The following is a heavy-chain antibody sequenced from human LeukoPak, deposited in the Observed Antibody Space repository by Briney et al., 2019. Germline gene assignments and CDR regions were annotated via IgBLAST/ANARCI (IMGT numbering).Heavy chain of an antibody. Sequence: SGPTLVNPHRPSRCTFSGFSLSTNEEGVGWIRQPPGKALEWLALIYWDDDKRYSPSLKSRLTITKDTSKTQVVLTMTNMDPVDTATYYCAHRLGAYPYNYWGQGTLVTVSS. CDR1: GFSLSTNEEG. V-gene: IGHV2-5*02. CDR3: AHRLGAYPYNY. J-gene: IGHJ4*02. CDR2: IYWDDDK. D-gene: IGHD1-26*01.